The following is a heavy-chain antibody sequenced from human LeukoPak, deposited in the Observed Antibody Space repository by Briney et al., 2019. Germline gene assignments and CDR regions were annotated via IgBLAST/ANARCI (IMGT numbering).Heavy chain of an antibody. CDR3: ARGNSGYDYALDY. J-gene: IGHJ4*02. CDR2: INHSGST. Sequence: SETLSLTCAVYGGSFSGYYWRWIRQPPGKGLEWIGEINHSGSTNYNPSLKSRVTISVDTSKNQFSLKLSSVTAADTAVYYCARGNSGYDYALDYWGQGTLVTVSS. CDR1: GGSFSGYY. V-gene: IGHV4-34*01. D-gene: IGHD5-12*01.